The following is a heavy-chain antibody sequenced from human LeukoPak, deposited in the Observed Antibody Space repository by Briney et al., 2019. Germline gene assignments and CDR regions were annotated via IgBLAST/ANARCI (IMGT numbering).Heavy chain of an antibody. J-gene: IGHJ6*03. CDR3: ARAKKRSGRSRNFYLDV. CDR1: DDPINSGVYY. V-gene: IGHV4-61*09. Sequence: SETLSLTCTVSDDPINSGVYYWDWIRQPAGKGLEWIGHIYTSGTTTNSNPSLKSRVAISLDTSKNHFSLKLSSVTAADTAVYYCARAKKRSGRSRNFYLDVWGKGTTVTVSS. CDR2: IYTSGTTT. D-gene: IGHD1-26*01.